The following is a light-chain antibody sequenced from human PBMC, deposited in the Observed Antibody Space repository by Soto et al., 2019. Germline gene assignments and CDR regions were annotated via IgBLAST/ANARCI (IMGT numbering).Light chain of an antibody. CDR3: QQYYTGRLT. CDR2: WAS. CDR1: QSVXYSSNNKNY. Sequence: IVISQIPDVLAFPRAERATIXCKSXQSVXYSSNNKNYLAWYQQRAGRPAKLLIYWASTREAGVRDGISGSGTGTDFTLTIRSQQAADVAVYYSQQYYTGRLTLGGGTKVDI. V-gene: IGKV4-1*01. J-gene: IGKJ4*01.